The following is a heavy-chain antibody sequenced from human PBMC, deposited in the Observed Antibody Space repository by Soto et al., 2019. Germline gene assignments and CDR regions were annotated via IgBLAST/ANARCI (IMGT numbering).Heavy chain of an antibody. Sequence: GGSLRLSCAVSGFTFRNAWMTWVSQAPGKGLEWVGRIKSKTGGGTADYAAPVKGRFTISRDDSKNTLYLQMNGLKTEDTAIYYCTKATYSNYDPTDYWGQGPLVTVSS. D-gene: IGHD4-4*01. V-gene: IGHV3-15*01. J-gene: IGHJ4*02. CDR3: TKATYSNYDPTDY. CDR1: GFTFRNAW. CDR2: IKSKTGGGTA.